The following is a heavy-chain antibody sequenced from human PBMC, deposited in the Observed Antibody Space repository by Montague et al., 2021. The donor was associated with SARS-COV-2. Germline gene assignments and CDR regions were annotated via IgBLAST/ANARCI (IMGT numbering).Heavy chain of an antibody. CDR1: GFTVTTYD. Sequence: SLRLSCAASGFTVTTYDMNWVRQAPGRGLEWVSYITDSGTTMYYADSVRGRFTVSRDNARNSLFLQMNSLRVEDTAVYYCVGEPSSGSFRFTFDLWGRGTLVTVSS. J-gene: IGHJ2*01. D-gene: IGHD1-26*01. CDR2: ITDSGTTM. CDR3: VGEPSSGSFRFTFDL. V-gene: IGHV3-48*03.